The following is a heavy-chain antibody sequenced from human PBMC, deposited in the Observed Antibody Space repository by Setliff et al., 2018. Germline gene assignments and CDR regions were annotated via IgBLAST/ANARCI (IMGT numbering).Heavy chain of an antibody. V-gene: IGHV4-59*11. D-gene: IGHD4-17*01. Sequence: SETLSLTCTVSGGSISSHYWSWIRQPPGKGLEWIGSIYYSGSTNYNPSLKSRVTISVDTSKNQFSLKLSSVTAADTAGYYCAGRRLDYGGNLGAFDIWGQGTMVTVSS. CDR3: AGRRLDYGGNLGAFDI. CDR2: IYYSGST. CDR1: GGSISSHY. J-gene: IGHJ3*02.